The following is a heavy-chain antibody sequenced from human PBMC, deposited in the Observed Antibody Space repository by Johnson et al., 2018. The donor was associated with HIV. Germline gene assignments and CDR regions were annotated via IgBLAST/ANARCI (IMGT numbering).Heavy chain of an antibody. J-gene: IGHJ3*02. D-gene: IGHD6-13*01. Sequence: QVQLVESGGGVVQPGRSLRLSCAASGFTFSSYAMHWVRQAPGKGLEWVAVISCDGSGKYYADSVKVRFTISRDSSKNTLYLQMHSLTPEETAVYYCARYSSSSRDTFDIWGQGTMVTVSS. CDR3: ARYSSSSRDTFDI. V-gene: IGHV3-30*04. CDR2: ISCDGSGK. CDR1: GFTFSSYA.